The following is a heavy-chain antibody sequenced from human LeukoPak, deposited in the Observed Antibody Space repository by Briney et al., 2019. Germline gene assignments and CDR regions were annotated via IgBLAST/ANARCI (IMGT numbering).Heavy chain of an antibody. J-gene: IGHJ4*02. Sequence: SETLSLTCTVSGGSISSSSYYWGWIRQPPGKGLEWIGSIYYSGSTYYNPSLKSRVTISVDTSKNQFSLKLSSVTAADTAVYYCARRRSGYYPRPYYFDYWGQGTLVTVSS. CDR2: IYYSGST. CDR1: GGSISSSSYY. CDR3: ARRRSGYYPRPYYFDY. D-gene: IGHD3-22*01. V-gene: IGHV4-39*07.